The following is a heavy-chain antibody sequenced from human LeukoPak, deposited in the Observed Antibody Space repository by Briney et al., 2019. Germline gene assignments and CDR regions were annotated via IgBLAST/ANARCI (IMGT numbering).Heavy chain of an antibody. CDR3: ARAPYYDFWSGSYYFDY. D-gene: IGHD3-3*01. CDR2: IYTSGST. CDR1: GGSISSYY. Sequence: SETLSLTCTVSGGSISSYYWSWIRQPAGKGLEWVGRIYTSGSTNYNPSLKSRVTMSVDTSKNQFSLKLSSVTAADTAVYYCARAPYYDFWSGSYYFDYWGQGTLVTVSS. V-gene: IGHV4-4*07. J-gene: IGHJ4*02.